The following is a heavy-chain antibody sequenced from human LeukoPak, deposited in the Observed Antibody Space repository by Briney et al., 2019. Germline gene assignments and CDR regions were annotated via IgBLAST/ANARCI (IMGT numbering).Heavy chain of an antibody. CDR3: ARGRYYLDN. J-gene: IGHJ4*02. V-gene: IGHV3-30*04. Sequence: PGRSLRLSSTASGFTFSTYAMHWVRQAPGKGLEWVAVISYDGSNKYYADSVRGRFTISRDNSKNTLSLQMNSLGAEDTAVFYCARGRYYLDNWGQGTLVTVSS. CDR1: GFTFSTYA. CDR2: ISYDGSNK. D-gene: IGHD3-10*01.